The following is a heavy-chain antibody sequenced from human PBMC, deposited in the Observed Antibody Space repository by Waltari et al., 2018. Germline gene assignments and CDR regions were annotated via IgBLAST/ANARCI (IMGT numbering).Heavy chain of an antibody. Sequence: EVQLVESGGGLVQPGGSLRLSCAASGFTFSSYAMRWVRQAPGKGLEWVSAISGSGGSTYYSDSVKGRFTISRDNSKNTLYLQMNSLRAEDTAVYYCAKGKVVVAATDLCYFDYWGQGTLVTVSS. J-gene: IGHJ4*02. CDR2: ISGSGGST. D-gene: IGHD2-15*01. CDR1: GFTFSSYA. V-gene: IGHV3-23*04. CDR3: AKGKVVVAATDLCYFDY.